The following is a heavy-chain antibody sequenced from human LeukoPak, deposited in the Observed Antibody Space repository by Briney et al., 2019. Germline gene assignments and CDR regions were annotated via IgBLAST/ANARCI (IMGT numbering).Heavy chain of an antibody. J-gene: IGHJ4*02. CDR3: ARHEGNTRPFDF. CDR1: GGSISSYY. Sequence: SETLSLTCTVSGGSISSYYWSWIRQPPGKGLEWIGYVNYSGTTSYNPSLKSRVTMSVDTTQNQFSLKLSSVSAADTAVLYCARHEGNTRPFDFWGQGTLVTVSS. CDR2: VNYSGTT. V-gene: IGHV4-59*08. D-gene: IGHD3-3*01.